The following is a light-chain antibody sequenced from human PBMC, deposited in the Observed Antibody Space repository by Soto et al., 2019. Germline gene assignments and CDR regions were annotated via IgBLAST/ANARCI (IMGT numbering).Light chain of an antibody. Sequence: DIQMTQSPSSLSASVGDRVTITCQASQDISHYLNWYQQRPGKAPKLLIYDASNLKAGVSSRFSGRGSGTDFTFTISSLQPEDIATYYCQQYDNLPLIFGGGTKVEIK. CDR1: QDISHY. CDR2: DAS. J-gene: IGKJ4*01. V-gene: IGKV1-33*01. CDR3: QQYDNLPLI.